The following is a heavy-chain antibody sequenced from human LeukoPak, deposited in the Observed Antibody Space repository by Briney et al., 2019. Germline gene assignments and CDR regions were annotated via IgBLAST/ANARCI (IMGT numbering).Heavy chain of an antibody. CDR3: ARGSPPTGDDHGDYGTFDI. CDR1: GGSFSGYC. CDR2: ITHSGST. J-gene: IGHJ3*02. Sequence: SETLSLTCGVYGGSFSGYCCSWIRQPPGKGLEWIGEITHSGSTNYNPSLKSRVTISVDTPKNQFSLRLSSVTAADTAVYYCARGSPPTGDDHGDYGTFDIWGQGALVTVSS. D-gene: IGHD4-17*01. V-gene: IGHV4-34*01.